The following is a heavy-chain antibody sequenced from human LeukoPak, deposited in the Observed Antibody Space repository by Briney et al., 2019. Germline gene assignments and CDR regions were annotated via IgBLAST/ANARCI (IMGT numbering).Heavy chain of an antibody. Sequence: GGSLRLSCAASGLTFSSYWMHWVRQAPGKGLVWVSRINTDGSSTRYADSVKGRFTISRDNAKNTLYLQMNSLRAEDTAVYYCISSSPSFDYWXXGTLVTVSS. CDR3: ISSSPSFDY. J-gene: IGHJ4*01. CDR1: GLTFSSYW. V-gene: IGHV3-74*01. CDR2: INTDGSST.